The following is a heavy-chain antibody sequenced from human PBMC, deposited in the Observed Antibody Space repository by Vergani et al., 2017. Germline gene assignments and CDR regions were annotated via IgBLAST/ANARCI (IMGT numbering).Heavy chain of an antibody. V-gene: IGHV1-2*02. D-gene: IGHD4-17*01. CDR1: GYTFTGYY. CDR2: INPNSGGT. J-gene: IGHJ6*02. CDR3: ARVTVTTLRGYYYYYGMDV. Sequence: QVQLVQSGAEVKKPGASVKVSCKASGYTFTGYYMHWVRQAPGQGLEWMGWINPNSGGTNYAQKFQGRVTMTRDTSISTAYMELSSLRSEDTAVYYCARVTVTTLRGYYYYYGMDVWGQGTTVTVSS.